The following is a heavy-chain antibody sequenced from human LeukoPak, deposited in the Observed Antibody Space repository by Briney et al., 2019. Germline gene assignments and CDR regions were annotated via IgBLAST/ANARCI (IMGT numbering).Heavy chain of an antibody. CDR3: ARGPPIRGYRYGYDTGYYYSYSMDV. Sequence: VASVKVSCKASGYTFTSYDINWVRQATGQGLEWMGWMNPISWNTGHAQKFQGRGTITRDTSISTAYMELSSLRSEDTVVYYCARGPPIRGYRYGYDTGYYYSYSMDVWGKGTTVTISS. J-gene: IGHJ6*03. V-gene: IGHV1-8*01. CDR2: MNPISWNT. CDR1: GYTFTSYD. D-gene: IGHD5-18*01.